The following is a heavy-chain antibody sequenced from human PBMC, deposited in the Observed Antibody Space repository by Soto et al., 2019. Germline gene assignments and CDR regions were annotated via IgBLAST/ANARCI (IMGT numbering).Heavy chain of an antibody. V-gene: IGHV1-69*13. CDR1: GGTFSSYA. Sequence: SVKVSCKASGGTFSSYAISWVRQAPGQGLEWMGGTIPIFGTANYAQKFQGRVTITADESTSTAYMELSSLRSEDTAVYYCASPSMVRGVIIRPFQHWGQGTLVTVSS. J-gene: IGHJ1*01. CDR2: TIPIFGTA. D-gene: IGHD3-10*01. CDR3: ASPSMVRGVIIRPFQH.